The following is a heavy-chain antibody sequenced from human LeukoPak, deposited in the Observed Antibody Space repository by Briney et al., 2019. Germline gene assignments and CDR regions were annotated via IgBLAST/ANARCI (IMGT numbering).Heavy chain of an antibody. V-gene: IGHV3-33*01. J-gene: IGHJ3*02. Sequence: GGSLRLSCAASGFTFSSYGMHWVRQAPGKGQEWVAVIWYDGSNKYYADSVKGRFTISRDNSKNTLYLQMNSLRAEDTAVYYCARDRVDTASAFDIWGQGTMVTVSS. D-gene: IGHD5-18*01. CDR1: GFTFSSYG. CDR3: ARDRVDTASAFDI. CDR2: IWYDGSNK.